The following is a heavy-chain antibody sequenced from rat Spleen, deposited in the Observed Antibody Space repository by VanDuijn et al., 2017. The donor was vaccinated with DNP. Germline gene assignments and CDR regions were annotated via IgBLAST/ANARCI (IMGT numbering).Heavy chain of an antibody. V-gene: IGHV5-31*01. CDR3: AMSGGVHYGLALEY. D-gene: IGHD1-6*01. J-gene: IGHJ2*01. Sequence: EVKLVESGGGLVQPGRSLKLSCAASGFNFNDYWMGWVRQAPGKGLEWVASITNTGDSTYYSDSVKGRFSISRDNAKSTLYLQMDSLRSEDTATYYCAMSGGVHYGLALEYWGQGVMVAVSS. CDR2: ITNTGDST. CDR1: GFNFNDYW.